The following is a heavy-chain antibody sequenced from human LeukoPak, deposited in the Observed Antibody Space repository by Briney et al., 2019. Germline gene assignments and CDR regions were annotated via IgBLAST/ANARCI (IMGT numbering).Heavy chain of an antibody. V-gene: IGHV1-18*01. Sequence: GASVKVSCKASGYTFTSYGISWVRQAPGQGLEWMGWISVNNGNTHYAQSFQDRLTMTTDTSTSTAYLEVRSLRYDDTAIYYCQRITIFGVIIDFDYWGQGTLVTVSS. D-gene: IGHD3-3*01. CDR3: QRITIFGVIIDFDY. CDR1: GYTFTSYG. J-gene: IGHJ4*02. CDR2: ISVNNGNT.